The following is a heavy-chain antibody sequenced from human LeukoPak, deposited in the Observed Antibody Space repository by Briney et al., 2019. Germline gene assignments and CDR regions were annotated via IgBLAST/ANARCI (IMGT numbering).Heavy chain of an antibody. CDR3: AAFAGYDPLNWFDP. Sequence: GSXVKVSCKASGGTFSSYAISWVRQAPGQGLEWMGGIIPIFGTANYSQKFQGRVTITTDESTSTAYMELSSLRSEDTAVYYCAAFAGYDPLNWFDPWGQGTLVTVSS. CDR2: IIPIFGTA. D-gene: IGHD5-12*01. CDR1: GGTFSSYA. V-gene: IGHV1-69*05. J-gene: IGHJ5*02.